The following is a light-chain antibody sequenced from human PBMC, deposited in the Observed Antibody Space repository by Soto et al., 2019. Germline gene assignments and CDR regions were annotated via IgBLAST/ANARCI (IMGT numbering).Light chain of an antibody. CDR3: QSYDSSLSVSYV. Sequence: QSVLTQPPSVSGAPGQRVTISCTGSSSNIGAGYDVHWYQQRPGTAPKLLIYGNKNRPSGVPDRFSGSKSGTSASLAITGLQAEDEADYYCQSYDSSLSVSYVFGTGTKLTGL. J-gene: IGLJ1*01. CDR1: SSNIGAGYD. V-gene: IGLV1-40*01. CDR2: GNK.